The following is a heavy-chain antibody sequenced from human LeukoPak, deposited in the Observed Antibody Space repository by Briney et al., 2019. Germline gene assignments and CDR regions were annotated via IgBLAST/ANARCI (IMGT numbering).Heavy chain of an antibody. V-gene: IGHV3-21*01. D-gene: IGHD4-23*01. J-gene: IGHJ4*02. Sequence: GGSLRLSCAASGFTFSSYSMNWVRQAPGKGLEWVSSISSSSSYIYYADSVKGRFTISRDNAKNSLYLRMNSLRAEDTAVYYCARGGTAIPPDYWGQGTLVTVSS. CDR3: ARGGTAIPPDY. CDR1: GFTFSSYS. CDR2: ISSSSSYI.